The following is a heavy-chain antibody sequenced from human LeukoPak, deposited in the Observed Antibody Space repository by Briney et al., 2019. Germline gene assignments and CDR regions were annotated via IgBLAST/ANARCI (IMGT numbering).Heavy chain of an antibody. J-gene: IGHJ6*02. CDR2: IFHSGST. CDR3: ARDKFNGYSYGYRDYYYGMDV. CDR1: GGSISNGGYF. V-gene: IGHV4-30-2*01. Sequence: PSETLFLTCTVSGGSISNGGYFWSWIRQPPGKGLEWLGYIFHSGSTDYNPSLKSRVSISVDRSKNQFSLRLSSVTAADTAVYHCARDKFNGYSYGYRDYYYGMDVWGQGTTVTVSS. D-gene: IGHD5-18*01.